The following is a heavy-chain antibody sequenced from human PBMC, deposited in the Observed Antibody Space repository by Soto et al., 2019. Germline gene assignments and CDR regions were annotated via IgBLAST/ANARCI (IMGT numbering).Heavy chain of an antibody. V-gene: IGHV4-31*03. CDR3: ARGRARPNGFGGMDV. Sequence: QVQLQESGPGLVKPSQTLSLTCTVSGGSISSGGYYWSWIRQHPGKGLEWIGYIYYSGSTYYNPTLKSRVTITVDTSKNQFTLKLSSVTAADTAVYYCARGRARPNGFGGMDVWGQGTTVTVSS. CDR1: GGSISSGGYY. CDR2: IYYSGST. D-gene: IGHD3-10*01. J-gene: IGHJ6*02.